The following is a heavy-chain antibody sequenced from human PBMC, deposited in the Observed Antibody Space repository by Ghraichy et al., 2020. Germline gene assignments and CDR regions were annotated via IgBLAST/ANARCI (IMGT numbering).Heavy chain of an antibody. V-gene: IGHV4-59*01. CDR2: IYYSGST. D-gene: IGHD3-22*01. CDR1: GGSISSYY. CDR3: ARDYYDSSGYYYLDP. Sequence: GSLRLSCTVSGGSISSYYWSWIRQPPGKGLEWIGYIYYSGSTNYNPSLKSRVTISVDTSKNQFSLKLSSVTAADTAVYYCARDYYDSSGYYYLDPWGQGTLVTISS. J-gene: IGHJ5*02.